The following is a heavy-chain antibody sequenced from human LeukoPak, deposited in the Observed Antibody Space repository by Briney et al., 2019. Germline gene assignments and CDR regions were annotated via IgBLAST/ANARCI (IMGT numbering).Heavy chain of an antibody. D-gene: IGHD3-10*01. V-gene: IGHV3-48*02. Sequence: GGSLRLSCAASGFTFSISSMNWVRQAPGKGLEWVSFISSSSTTIYYVDSVKGRFTISRDNAKNSLYLQMNSLRDEDTAVYYCARGGGSGLAYWGQGTLVTVPS. J-gene: IGHJ4*02. CDR1: GFTFSISS. CDR2: ISSSSTTI. CDR3: ARGGGSGLAY.